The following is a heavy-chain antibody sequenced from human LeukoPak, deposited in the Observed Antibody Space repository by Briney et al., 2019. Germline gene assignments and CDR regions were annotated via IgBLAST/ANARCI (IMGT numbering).Heavy chain of an antibody. Sequence: ASVKVSCKASGGTFSSYAISWVRQAPGQGLEWMGGITPIFGTANYAQKFQGRVTITADESTSTAYMELSSLRSEDTAVYYCARVEDGYNLGAFDIWGQGTMVTVSS. J-gene: IGHJ3*02. CDR1: GGTFSSYA. V-gene: IGHV1-69*01. D-gene: IGHD5-24*01. CDR3: ARVEDGYNLGAFDI. CDR2: ITPIFGTA.